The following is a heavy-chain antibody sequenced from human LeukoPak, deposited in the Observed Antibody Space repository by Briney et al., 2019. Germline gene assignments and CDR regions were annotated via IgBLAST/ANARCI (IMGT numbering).Heavy chain of an antibody. Sequence: GGSLRLSCAASGFTFSSYGMHWVRQAPGKGLEWVAVISNDGSYKKYADSVEGRFTISRDNSKNTLYLQMNSLRAEDTAVYYCARDYGGSYFDYWGQGTLVTVSS. CDR2: ISNDGSYK. V-gene: IGHV3-30*03. J-gene: IGHJ4*02. CDR1: GFTFSSYG. CDR3: ARDYGGSYFDY. D-gene: IGHD4-23*01.